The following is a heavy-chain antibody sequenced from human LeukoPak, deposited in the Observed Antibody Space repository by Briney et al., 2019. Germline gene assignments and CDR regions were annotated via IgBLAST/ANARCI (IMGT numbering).Heavy chain of an antibody. V-gene: IGHV1-18*01. CDR1: GYTFTSYG. Sequence: GASVKVSCKASGYTFTSYGISWVRQAPGQGLEWMGWISAYNGNTNYAQKLQGRVTMTTDTSTSTAYMELRSLRSDDTAVYYCAREGSYTAMVYWHYYYGMDVWGQGTTVTVSS. J-gene: IGHJ6*02. CDR3: AREGSYTAMVYWHYYYGMDV. D-gene: IGHD5-18*01. CDR2: ISAYNGNT.